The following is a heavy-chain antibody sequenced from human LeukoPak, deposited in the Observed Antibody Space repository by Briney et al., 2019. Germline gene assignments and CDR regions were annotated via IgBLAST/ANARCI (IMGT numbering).Heavy chain of an antibody. Sequence: GGSLRLSCAASGFTVSSNYMNWVRQAPGQGLEWVSVINSGGSTHYADSVKGRFTISRNNSKNTLYLQMNSLRAEDTAVYYCARDLYYYGSGSDNFLYYWGQGTLVTVSS. CDR1: GFTVSSNY. CDR2: INSGGST. J-gene: IGHJ4*02. CDR3: ARDLYYYGSGSDNFLYY. V-gene: IGHV3-53*01. D-gene: IGHD3-10*01.